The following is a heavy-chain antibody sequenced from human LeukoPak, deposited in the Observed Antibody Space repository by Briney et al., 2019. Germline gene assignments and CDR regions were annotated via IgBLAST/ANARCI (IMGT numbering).Heavy chain of an antibody. V-gene: IGHV1-8*01. D-gene: IGHD5-24*01. CDR2: MNPNSGNT. CDR1: GYTVTSYD. Sequence: ASVKVSCKASGYTVTSYDINWVRQATGQGLEWMGWMNPNSGNTGYAQKFQGRVTMIRNTSISTAYIELSSVRSEDTAVYYCARAGYKAVPRFDYWGQGTLVTVSS. J-gene: IGHJ4*02. CDR3: ARAGYKAVPRFDY.